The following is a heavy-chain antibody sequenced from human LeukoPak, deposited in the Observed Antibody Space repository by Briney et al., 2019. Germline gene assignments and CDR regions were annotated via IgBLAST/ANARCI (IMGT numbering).Heavy chain of an antibody. V-gene: IGHV1-69*01. Sequence: SVKVSCKASGGTFSSYAISWVRQAPGQGLEWMGGIIPIFGTANYAQKFQGRVTITADESTSTAYMELSSLRSEDTAVYYCARVDTARVTASGWFDPWGQGTLVTVSS. J-gene: IGHJ5*02. D-gene: IGHD5-18*01. CDR2: IIPIFGTA. CDR1: GGTFSSYA. CDR3: ARVDTARVTASGWFDP.